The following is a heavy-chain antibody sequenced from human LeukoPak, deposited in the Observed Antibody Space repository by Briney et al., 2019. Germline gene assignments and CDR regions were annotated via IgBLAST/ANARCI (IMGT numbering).Heavy chain of an antibody. CDR2: ISAYNGNT. J-gene: IGHJ5*02. CDR3: ARGGGTVVVVAGEGDWFDP. Sequence: GASVKVSCKASGYTSTSYGISWVRQAPGQGLEWMGWISAYNGNTNYAQKLQGRVTMTTDTSTSTAYMELRSLRSDDTAVYYCARGGGTVVVVAGEGDWFDPWGQGTLVTVSS. V-gene: IGHV1-18*01. D-gene: IGHD2-15*01. CDR1: GYTSTSYG.